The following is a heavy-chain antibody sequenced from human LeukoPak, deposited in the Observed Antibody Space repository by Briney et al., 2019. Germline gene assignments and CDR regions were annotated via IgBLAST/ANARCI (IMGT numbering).Heavy chain of an antibody. CDR3: ASRPSNTWAGPLDF. Sequence: GGSPRLSCVAPGFAFSDSAMSWVRLTAGKGLEWVSLSRADDYSTYYADSVKGRFTISRDNSKNTMYLQMNSLRAEDTAIYYCASRPSNTWAGPLDFWGQGTLVTVSS. J-gene: IGHJ4*02. D-gene: IGHD6-13*01. V-gene: IGHV3-23*01. CDR2: SRADDYST. CDR1: GFAFSDSA.